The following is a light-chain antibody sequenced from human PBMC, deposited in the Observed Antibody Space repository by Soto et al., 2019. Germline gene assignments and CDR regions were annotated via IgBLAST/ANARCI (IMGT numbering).Light chain of an antibody. Sequence: QSVLTQSPSASASLGASVKLTCTLSSGHSSYAIAWHQQQPEKGPRYLMKLSSDGSHSKGDGIPDRFSGSSSGAERYLTISSLQSEDEADYYCQTWDTGARVVFGGGTTLTVL. CDR1: SGHSSYA. J-gene: IGLJ2*01. V-gene: IGLV4-69*01. CDR2: LSSDGSH. CDR3: QTWDTGARVV.